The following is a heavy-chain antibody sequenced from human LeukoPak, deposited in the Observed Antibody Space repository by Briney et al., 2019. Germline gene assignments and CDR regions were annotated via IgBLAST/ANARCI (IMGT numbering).Heavy chain of an antibody. Sequence: ASVKVSCKASGYTFTSYGISWVRQAPGQGLEWMGWISAYNGNTNYAQKLQGRVTMTTDTSTSTAYMELRSLRSDDTAVYYCARDRGELRYFDWLSWFDPWGQGTLVTVSS. CDR2: ISAYNGNT. CDR1: GYTFTSYG. J-gene: IGHJ5*02. D-gene: IGHD3-9*01. CDR3: ARDRGELRYFDWLSWFDP. V-gene: IGHV1-18*01.